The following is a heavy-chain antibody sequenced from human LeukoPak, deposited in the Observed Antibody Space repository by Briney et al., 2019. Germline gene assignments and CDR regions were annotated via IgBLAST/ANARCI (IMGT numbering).Heavy chain of an antibody. Sequence: SETLSLTCTVSGGSISSYYWSWIRQPPGKGLEWIGYIYYSGSTNYNPSLKSRVTISVDTSKNQFSLKLSSVTAADTAVYYCARDKVQLGWFDPWGQGTLVTVSS. J-gene: IGHJ5*02. CDR2: IYYSGST. D-gene: IGHD5-18*01. CDR1: GGSISSYY. CDR3: ARDKVQLGWFDP. V-gene: IGHV4-59*01.